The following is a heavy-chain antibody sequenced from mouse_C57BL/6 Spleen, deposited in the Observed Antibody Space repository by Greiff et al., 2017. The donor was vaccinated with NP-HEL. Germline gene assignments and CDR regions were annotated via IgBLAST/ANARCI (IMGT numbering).Heavy chain of an antibody. Sequence: SGAELVRPGASVTLSCKASGYTFTDYEMHWVKQTPVHGLEWIGAIDPETGGTAYNQKFKGKAILTADKSSSTAYMELRSLTSKDSAVYYCTRSRTGFAYWGQGTLVTVSA. J-gene: IGHJ3*01. CDR2: IDPETGGT. V-gene: IGHV1-15*01. CDR1: GYTFTDYE. CDR3: TRSRTGFAY.